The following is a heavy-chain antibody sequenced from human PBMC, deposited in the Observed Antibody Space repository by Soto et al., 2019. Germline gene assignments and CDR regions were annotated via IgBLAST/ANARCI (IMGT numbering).Heavy chain of an antibody. CDR1: GGSISSSFYS. V-gene: IGHV4-30-2*01. CDR2: IYQSGST. D-gene: IGHD5-18*01. Sequence: SETLSLTCAVSGGSISSSFYSWCWIRQPPGEALEWIGYIYQSGSTHYNPSLESRVTISVDSSKNQFSLKLSSVTAADTAVYYCARERGGNTAMYFAYWGQGTKVTVSS. J-gene: IGHJ4*02. CDR3: ARERGGNTAMYFAY.